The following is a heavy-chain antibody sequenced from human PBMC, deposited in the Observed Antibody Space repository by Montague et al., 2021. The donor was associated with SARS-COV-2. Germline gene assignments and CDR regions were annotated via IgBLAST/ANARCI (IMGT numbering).Heavy chain of an antibody. CDR1: GSSVRSYY. V-gene: IGHV4-59*02. J-gene: IGHJ4*02. CDR3: ARENTVTTFGGPYYINS. D-gene: IGHD4-17*01. CDR2: IYDSGST. Sequence: SETLSLTCIVSGSSVRSYYWSWIRQPPGKGLEWIGYIYDSGSTNXNPSLKSRVTISVDTSKNQFSLKLSSVTAADTAVYYCARENTVTTFGGPYYINSWGQGPLVTVS.